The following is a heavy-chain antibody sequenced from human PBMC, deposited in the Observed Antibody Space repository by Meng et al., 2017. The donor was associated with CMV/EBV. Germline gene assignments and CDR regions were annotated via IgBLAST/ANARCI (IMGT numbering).Heavy chain of an antibody. CDR1: GYKFSDYW. D-gene: IGHD7-27*01. Sequence: GGSLRLSCKGSGYKFSDYWIAWVRQMPGKGLEWMGIIYPGDSDTRYSPSFQGQVTISADKSISTAYLQWSSLKASDTAMYYCARGPGDMDYWGQGTLVTSPQ. CDR2: IYPGDSDT. J-gene: IGHJ4*02. V-gene: IGHV5-51*01. CDR3: ARGPGDMDY.